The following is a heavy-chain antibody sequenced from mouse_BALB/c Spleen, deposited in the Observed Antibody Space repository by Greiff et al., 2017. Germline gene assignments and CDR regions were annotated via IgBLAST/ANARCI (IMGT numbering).Heavy chain of an antibody. CDR1: GYTFTSYT. V-gene: IGHV1-4*01. J-gene: IGHJ1*01. Sequence: QVHVKQSGAELARPGASVKMSCKASGYTFTSYTMHWVKQRPGQGLEWIGYINPSSGYTNYNQKFKDKATLTADKSSSTAYMQLSSLTSEDSAVYYCARDHYGSSDWYFDVWGAGTTVTVSS. D-gene: IGHD1-1*01. CDR2: INPSSGYT. CDR3: ARDHYGSSDWYFDV.